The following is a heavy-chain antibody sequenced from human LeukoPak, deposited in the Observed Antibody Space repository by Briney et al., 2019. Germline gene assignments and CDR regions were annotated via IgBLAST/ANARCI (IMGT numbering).Heavy chain of an antibody. Sequence: SETLSLTCTVSGGSISSSSYYWGWIRQPPGKGLEWIGSIYYSGSTYYNPSLKSRVTISVDTSKNQFSLKLSSVTAADTAAYYCARVRGGWHYYFDYWGQGTLVTVSS. CDR1: GGSISSSSYY. J-gene: IGHJ4*02. V-gene: IGHV4-39*07. CDR2: IYYSGST. CDR3: ARVRGGWHYYFDY. D-gene: IGHD6-19*01.